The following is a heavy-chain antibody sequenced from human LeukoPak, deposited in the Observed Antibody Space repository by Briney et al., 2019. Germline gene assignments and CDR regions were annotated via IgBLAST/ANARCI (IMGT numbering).Heavy chain of an antibody. J-gene: IGHJ4*02. Sequence: GGSLRLSCAASGFTFSSYAMHWVRQAPGKGLEWVAVISYDGSNKYYADSVKGRFTISRDNSKNTLYLQMNSLRAEDTAVYYCARGGYSYGHYFDYWGQGTLDTVSS. V-gene: IGHV3-30-3*01. CDR1: GFTFSSYA. CDR3: ARGGYSYGHYFDY. D-gene: IGHD5-18*01. CDR2: ISYDGSNK.